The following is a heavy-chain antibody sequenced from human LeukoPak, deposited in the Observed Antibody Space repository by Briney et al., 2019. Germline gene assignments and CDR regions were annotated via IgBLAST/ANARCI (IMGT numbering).Heavy chain of an antibody. D-gene: IGHD3-9*01. V-gene: IGHV4-34*01. J-gene: IGHJ4*02. CDR1: GGSFSGYY. Sequence: SETLSLTCAVYGGSFSGYYWSWIRQPPGKGLGWMGEINHSGSTNYNPSLKSRVTISVDTSKNQFSLKLSSVTAADTAVYYCARGPGLRYFDWLYGFDYWGQGTLVTVSS. CDR3: ARGPGLRYFDWLYGFDY. CDR2: INHSGST.